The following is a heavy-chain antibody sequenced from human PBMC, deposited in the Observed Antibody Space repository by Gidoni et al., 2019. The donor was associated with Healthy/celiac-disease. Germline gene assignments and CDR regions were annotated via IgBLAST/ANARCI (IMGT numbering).Heavy chain of an antibody. Sequence: EVQLVESGGGLVQPGRSLRLSCTASGFTFGDYAMSWFRQAPGKGLEWVGFIRSKAYGGTTEYAASVKGRFTISRDDSKSIAYLQMNSLKTEDTAVYYCTRAVTWATFGGVEGYWGQGTLVTVSS. D-gene: IGHD3-16*01. CDR2: IRSKAYGGTT. CDR1: GFTFGDYA. J-gene: IGHJ4*02. CDR3: TRAVTWATFGGVEGY. V-gene: IGHV3-49*03.